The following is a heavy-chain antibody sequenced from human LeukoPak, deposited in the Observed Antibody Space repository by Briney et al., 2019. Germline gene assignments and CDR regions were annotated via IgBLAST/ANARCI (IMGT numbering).Heavy chain of an antibody. CDR2: IYHSGST. J-gene: IGHJ5*02. CDR3: ARRSGETGTNWFDP. Sequence: SETLSLTCAVSGYSISSGYYWGWLRQPPGKGLEWIGSIYHSGSTYYNPSLKSRVTISLDTSKNQFSLKLSSVTAADTAVYYCARRSGETGTNWFDPWGQGTLVTVSS. D-gene: IGHD3-10*01. V-gene: IGHV4-38-2*01. CDR1: GYSISSGYY.